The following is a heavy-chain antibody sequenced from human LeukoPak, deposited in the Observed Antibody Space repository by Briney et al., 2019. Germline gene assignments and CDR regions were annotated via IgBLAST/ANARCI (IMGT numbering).Heavy chain of an antibody. CDR1: GGSFSDYY. CDR3: AREGRLQTGVY. D-gene: IGHD4-11*01. Sequence: SETLSLTCAVYGGSFSDYYWSWIRQPPGKGLEWIGEINHSGSTNYNPSLKSRVTISVDTSKNQFSLKLSSVTAADTAVYYCAREGRLQTGVYWGQGTLVTVSS. CDR2: INHSGST. J-gene: IGHJ4*02. V-gene: IGHV4-34*01.